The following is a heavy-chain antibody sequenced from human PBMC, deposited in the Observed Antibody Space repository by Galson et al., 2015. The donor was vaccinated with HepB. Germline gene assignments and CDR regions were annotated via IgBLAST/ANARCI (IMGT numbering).Heavy chain of an antibody. V-gene: IGHV3-23*01. CDR1: GFTFSNYA. CDR3: ARLRVPAAC. D-gene: IGHD2-2*01. J-gene: IGHJ4*02. CDR2: ISGSGATT. Sequence: SLRLSCAASGFTFSNYAMGWVRRAPGRGLEWVSTISGSGATTFYADSVKGRFTISRDNSKNTLHLQMNSLRAEDTAVYYCARLRVPAACWGQGTLVTVSS.